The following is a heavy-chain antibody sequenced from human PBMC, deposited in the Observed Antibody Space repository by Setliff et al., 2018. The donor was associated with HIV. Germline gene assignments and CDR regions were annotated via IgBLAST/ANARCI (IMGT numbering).Heavy chain of an antibody. D-gene: IGHD3-22*01. CDR3: ARDYYESSGYYGWRFDP. J-gene: IGHJ5*02. Sequence: SETLSLTCTVSGGSINSYYWNWIRQPPGKGLEWIGYIYTSGSTNYNPSLKSRVTISVDTSENQFSLKLNSVTAADTAVYYCARDYYESSGYYGWRFDPWGQGTLVTVSS. CDR1: GGSINSYY. V-gene: IGHV4-4*09. CDR2: IYTSGST.